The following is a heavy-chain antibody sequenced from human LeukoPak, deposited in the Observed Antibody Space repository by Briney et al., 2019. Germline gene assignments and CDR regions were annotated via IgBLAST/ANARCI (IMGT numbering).Heavy chain of an antibody. Sequence: SETLSLTCAVYGGSFSGYYWSWIRQPPGKGLEWIGEINHSGSTNYNPSLKSRVTISVDTSKNQFSLNLSSVTAADTAVYYCARDCSSTSCHYYYYMDVWGKGTTVTVSS. D-gene: IGHD2-2*01. CDR1: GGSFSGYY. J-gene: IGHJ6*03. V-gene: IGHV4-34*01. CDR2: INHSGST. CDR3: ARDCSSTSCHYYYYMDV.